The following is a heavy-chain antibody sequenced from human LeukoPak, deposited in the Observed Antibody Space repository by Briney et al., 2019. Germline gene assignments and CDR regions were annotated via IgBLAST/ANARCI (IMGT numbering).Heavy chain of an antibody. CDR3: ARSAAGTYY. CDR2: ISSSSSHK. J-gene: IGHJ4*02. Sequence: MPGGSLRLSCVASGFTFSSYSMNWVRQAPGKGLEWVSSISSSSSHKYYTDSVKGRFTISRDNAKNSLYLQMNSLRAEDTAVYYCARSAAGTYYWGQGTLVTVSS. CDR1: GFTFSSYS. D-gene: IGHD1-1*01. V-gene: IGHV3-21*01.